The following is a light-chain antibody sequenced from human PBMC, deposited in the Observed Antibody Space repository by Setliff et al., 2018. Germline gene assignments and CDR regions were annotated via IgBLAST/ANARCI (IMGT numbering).Light chain of an antibody. CDR3: GAWDRSLNVYV. CDR2: GNK. J-gene: IGLJ1*01. CDR1: ISNIGAGFD. V-gene: IGLV1-40*01. Sequence: QSALTQPPSVSGAPGQRVTISCTGTISNIGAGFDVHWYQQFPGEVPKLLIYGNKNRPSGVPDRFSGSKSGTSGSLAITGLQAEDEADYYCGAWDRSLNVYVFGIGTKVTVL.